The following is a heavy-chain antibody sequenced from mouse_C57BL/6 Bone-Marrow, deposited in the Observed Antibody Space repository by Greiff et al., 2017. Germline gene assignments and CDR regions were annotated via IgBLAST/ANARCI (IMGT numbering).Heavy chain of an antibody. J-gene: IGHJ3*01. CDR2: IDPENGDT. Sequence: VQLKQSGAELVRPGASVKLSCTASGFNIKDDYMHWVKQRPEQGLEWMGWIDPENGDTEYASKLQGKATITVDTSSNTAYLQLSSLTSEDTAVYYCTRIAYWGQGTLVTVSA. CDR1: GFNIKDDY. V-gene: IGHV14-4*01. CDR3: TRIAY.